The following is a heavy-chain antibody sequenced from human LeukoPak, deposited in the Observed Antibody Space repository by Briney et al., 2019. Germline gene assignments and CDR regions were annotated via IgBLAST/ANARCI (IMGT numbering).Heavy chain of an antibody. CDR2: INPSGGST. V-gene: IGHV1-46*01. CDR3: ARDCKINTAMVRVFCY. J-gene: IGHJ4*02. CDR1: GYTFTGYY. Sequence: GASVKVSCKASGYTFTGYYMHWVRQAPGQGLEWMGIINPSGGSTSYAQKFQGRVTMTRDTSTSTVYMELSSLRSEDTAVYYCARDCKINTAMVRVFCYWGQGTLVTVSS. D-gene: IGHD5-18*01.